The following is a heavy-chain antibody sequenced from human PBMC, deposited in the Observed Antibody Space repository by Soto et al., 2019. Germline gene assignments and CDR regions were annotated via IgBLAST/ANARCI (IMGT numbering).Heavy chain of an antibody. V-gene: IGHV4-34*01. CDR2: INHSGST. Sequence: QVQLQQWGAGLLKPSETLSLTFAVYGGSFSGYYWSWIRQPPGKGLEWIGEINHSGSTNYNPSLKSRVTISVDTSKNQFSLKLSSVTAADTAVYYCATCYGSGSYRWFDPWGQGTLVTVSS. CDR1: GGSFSGYY. D-gene: IGHD3-10*01. CDR3: ATCYGSGSYRWFDP. J-gene: IGHJ5*02.